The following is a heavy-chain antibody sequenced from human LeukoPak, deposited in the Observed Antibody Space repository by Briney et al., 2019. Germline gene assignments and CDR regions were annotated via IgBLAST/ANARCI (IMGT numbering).Heavy chain of an antibody. Sequence: GGSLRLSCAASGFTFSSYWMSWVRQAPGKGLEWVANIKQDGSEKYYVDSVKGRFTISRDNVKNSLYLQMNSLRAEDTAVYYWGRGPQKGGLRGEEGGGGCYFDYWGQGTLVTVSS. V-gene: IGHV3-7*03. D-gene: IGHD5-12*01. CDR1: GFTFSSYW. J-gene: IGHJ4*02. CDR3: GRGPQKGGLRGEEGGGGCYFDY. CDR2: IKQDGSEK.